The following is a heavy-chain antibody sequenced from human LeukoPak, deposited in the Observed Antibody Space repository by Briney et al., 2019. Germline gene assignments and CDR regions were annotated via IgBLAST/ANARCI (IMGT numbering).Heavy chain of an antibody. CDR2: INDDGRST. CDR1: GFTFSDYW. D-gene: IGHD6-13*01. V-gene: IGHV3-74*01. Sequence: PGGSLRLSCAASGFTFSDYWMHWVRQVPGKGLVWVSRINDDGRSTSEAVSVKGRFTISRDNAKNTLYLQMNSLRVEDTAIYYCARSAAGPDYWGQGTLVTVSS. CDR3: ARSAAGPDY. J-gene: IGHJ4*02.